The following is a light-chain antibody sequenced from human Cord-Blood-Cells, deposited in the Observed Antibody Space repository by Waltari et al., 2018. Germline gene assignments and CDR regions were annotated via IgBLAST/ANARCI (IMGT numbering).Light chain of an antibody. CDR1: SSDVWSYYL. Sequence: QSALTQPASVSGSPGQSITISCTGTSSDVWSYYLVSWYQQHPDKAHKLMSYEGSKRPSGVSKRFSGSKSGNTASLTSSGLQAEDEADYYCCSYAGSSTWVFGGGTKLTVL. J-gene: IGLJ3*02. CDR3: CSYAGSSTWV. V-gene: IGLV2-23*01. CDR2: EGS.